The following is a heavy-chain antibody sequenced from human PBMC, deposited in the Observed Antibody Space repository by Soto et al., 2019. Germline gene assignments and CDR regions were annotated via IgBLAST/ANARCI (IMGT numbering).Heavy chain of an antibody. V-gene: IGHV4-39*01. D-gene: IGHD1-26*01. Sequence: QLQLQESGPGLVKPSETLSLTCTVSGGSISSSNYYWGWIRQPPGKGLEWIGSIYYSGSTYYNPSPKSRATIPLDTSKNQFSLKLSSVTAADTAVYYCATQEVGRSYGYTFDPWGQGTLVTVSS. J-gene: IGHJ5*02. CDR3: ATQEVGRSYGYTFDP. CDR2: IYYSGST. CDR1: GGSISSSNYY.